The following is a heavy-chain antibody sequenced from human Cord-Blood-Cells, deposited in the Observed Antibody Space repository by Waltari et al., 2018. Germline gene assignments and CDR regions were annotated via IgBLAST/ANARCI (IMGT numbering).Heavy chain of an antibody. D-gene: IGHD3-3*01. Sequence: QVQLVQSGAEVKKPGASVKVSCKASGYTFTSYGISWVRQAPGQGLEWMGGISAKNVNTNNAQKLQGRGTMTTDTSTSTGYMELTSLRSDDTAVDYCARDTPDFCSGYYDAFDIWGQGTMVTVSS. CDR2: ISAKNVNT. J-gene: IGHJ3*02. CDR1: GYTFTSYG. CDR3: ARDTPDFCSGYYDAFDI. V-gene: IGHV1-18*01.